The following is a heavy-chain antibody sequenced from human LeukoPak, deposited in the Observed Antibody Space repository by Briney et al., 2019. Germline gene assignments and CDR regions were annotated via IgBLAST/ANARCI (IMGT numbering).Heavy chain of an antibody. CDR2: VRSSANSYAT. V-gene: IGHV3-73*01. J-gene: IGHJ4*02. D-gene: IGHD3-10*01. CDR3: VRQGMSGSFDY. CDR1: GFMFSGSA. Sequence: PGGSLRLSCAASGFMFSGSAMHWVRQASGKGLEWVGRVRSSANSYATTYGASVTGRCTISRDDSRNTAYLQMDGLTTEDTAVYYCVRQGMSGSFDYWGQGTLVTVSS.